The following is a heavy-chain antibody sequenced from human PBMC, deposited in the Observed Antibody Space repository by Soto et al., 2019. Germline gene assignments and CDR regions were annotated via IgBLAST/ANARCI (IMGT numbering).Heavy chain of an antibody. D-gene: IGHD6-6*01. CDR2: ISYDGSNK. J-gene: IGHJ6*02. CDR3: ARDLIAARQTGHYYYGMDV. V-gene: IGHV3-30*03. Sequence: PGGSLRLSCAASGFPFGDFGMHWLRQAPGKGLEWVAVISYDGSNKYYADSVKGRFTISRDNSKNTLYLQMNSLRAEDTAVYYCARDLIAARQTGHYYYGMDVWGQGTTVTVSS. CDR1: GFPFGDFG.